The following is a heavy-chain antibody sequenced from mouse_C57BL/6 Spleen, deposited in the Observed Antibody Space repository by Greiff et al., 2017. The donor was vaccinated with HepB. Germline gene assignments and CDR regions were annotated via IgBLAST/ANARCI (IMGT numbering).Heavy chain of an antibody. V-gene: IGHV1-81*01. D-gene: IGHD2-4*01. CDR1: GYTFTSYG. CDR3: ARSGDYDVFAY. CDR2: IYPRSGNT. J-gene: IGHJ3*01. Sequence: VKLVESGAELARPGASVKLSCKASGYTFTSYGISWVKQRTGQGLEWIGEIYPRSGNTYYNEKFKGKATLTADKSSSTAYMELRSLTSEDSAVYFCARSGDYDVFAYWGQGTLVTVSA.